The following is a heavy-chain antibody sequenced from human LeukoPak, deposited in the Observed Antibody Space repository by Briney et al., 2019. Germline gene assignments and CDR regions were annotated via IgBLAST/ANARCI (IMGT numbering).Heavy chain of an antibody. V-gene: IGHV4-34*01. J-gene: IGHJ4*02. Sequence: PSETLSLTCAVYGGSFSGYYWSWIRQPPGKGLEWIGEINHSGSTNYNPSLKSRVTISVDTSKNQFSLKLSSVTAADTAVYYCARGRSGRITIFGVVTPFDYWGQGTLVTVSS. CDR2: INHSGST. CDR1: GGSFSGYY. CDR3: ARGRSGRITIFGVVTPFDY. D-gene: IGHD3-3*01.